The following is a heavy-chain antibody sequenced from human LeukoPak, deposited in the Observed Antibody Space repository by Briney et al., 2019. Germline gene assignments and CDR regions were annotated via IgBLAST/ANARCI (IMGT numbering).Heavy chain of an antibody. V-gene: IGHV3-74*01. CDR3: ARGGYGSIDY. J-gene: IGHJ4*02. CDR1: GFTFRSLW. CDR2: INGDGSAT. D-gene: IGHD4-17*01. Sequence: GGSLRLSCAASGFTFRSLWMHWVRQAPGKGLVWVSYINGDGSATSYADSAKGRFTISRDNAKTTLYLQMNSLRAEDTAVYYCARGGYGSIDYWGQGTLVTVSS.